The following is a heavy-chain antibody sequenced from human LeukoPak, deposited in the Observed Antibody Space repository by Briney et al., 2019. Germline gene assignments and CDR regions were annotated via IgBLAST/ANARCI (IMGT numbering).Heavy chain of an antibody. V-gene: IGHV3-23*01. J-gene: IGHJ4*02. CDR2: ISSSGDAT. CDR3: AKYRGSGWYFDY. Sequence: GGSLRLSCAASGFISSDYAVSWVRQPAEGGLEWVATISSSGDATYFADSVKGRFTISRDNSKNTLYLQMNSLRAEDTAVYYCAKYRGSGWYFDYWGQGTLVTVSS. CDR1: GFISSDYA. D-gene: IGHD6-19*01.